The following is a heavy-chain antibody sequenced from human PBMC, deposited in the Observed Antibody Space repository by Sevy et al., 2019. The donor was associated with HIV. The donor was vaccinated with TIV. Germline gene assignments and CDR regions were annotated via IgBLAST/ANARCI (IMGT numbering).Heavy chain of an antibody. V-gene: IGHV3-48*03. CDR2: ITNSGTTM. D-gene: IGHD4-17*01. CDR1: GFIFSSYE. J-gene: IGHJ4*02. Sequence: GGSLRLSCAASGFIFSSYEMNWVRQAPGKGLEWVSYITNSGTTMYYSDSVKGRFTISRDNAKNSLYLQMNSLRAEDTAVYYCAGDLPPSATTVAHFDSWGQGTLVTVSS. CDR3: AGDLPPSATTVAHFDS.